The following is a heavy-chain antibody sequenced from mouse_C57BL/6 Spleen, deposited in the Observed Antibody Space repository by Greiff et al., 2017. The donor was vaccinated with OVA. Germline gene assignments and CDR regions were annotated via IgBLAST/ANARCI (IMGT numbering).Heavy chain of an antibody. CDR3: ARDVRGYDKDHAMDY. D-gene: IGHD2-2*01. Sequence: EVQLQESGPGLVKPSQSLSLTCSVTGYSITSGYYWNWIRQFPGNKLEWMGYISYDGSNNYNPSLKNRISITRDTSKNQFFLKLNSVTTEDTATYYCARDVRGYDKDHAMDYWGQGTSVTVSS. J-gene: IGHJ4*01. CDR2: ISYDGSN. CDR1: GYSITSGYY. V-gene: IGHV3-6*01.